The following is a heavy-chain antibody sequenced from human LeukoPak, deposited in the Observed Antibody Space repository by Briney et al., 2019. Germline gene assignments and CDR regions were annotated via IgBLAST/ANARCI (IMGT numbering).Heavy chain of an antibody. D-gene: IGHD3-22*01. V-gene: IGHV3-23*01. Sequence: PGGSLRLSCAASGFTFSSYAMGWVRQAPGKGLEWVSAISGSGGSTYYADSVKGRFTISRDNSKNTLYLQMNSLRAEDTAVYYCAKEGYYYDSSGYYFYFDYWGQGTLVTVSS. CDR1: GFTFSSYA. J-gene: IGHJ4*02. CDR3: AKEGYYYDSSGYYFYFDY. CDR2: ISGSGGST.